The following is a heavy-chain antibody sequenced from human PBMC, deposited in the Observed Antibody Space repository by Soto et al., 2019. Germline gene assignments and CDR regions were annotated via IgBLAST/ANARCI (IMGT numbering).Heavy chain of an antibody. D-gene: IGHD3-9*01. CDR3: ARSTYNILTGYYFDF. CDR1: GYAFTSNY. V-gene: IGHV1-46*01. Sequence: GASVELSWKASGYAFTSNYMHWVRHSPGQGLEWMGIINPSGGSTSYAQKFQGRVTMTRDTSTSTVYMELSSLRSEDTAVYYCARSTYNILTGYYFDFWGQGTLVTVSS. J-gene: IGHJ4*02. CDR2: INPSGGST.